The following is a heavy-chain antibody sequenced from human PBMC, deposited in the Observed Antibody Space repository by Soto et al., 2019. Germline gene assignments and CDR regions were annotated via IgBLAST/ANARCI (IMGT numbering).Heavy chain of an antibody. CDR2: IYPGDSDT. V-gene: IGHV5-51*01. CDR3: ARGRIAAAGLDYYYYYGMDV. Sequence: PGESLKISCKGSGYSFTSYWIGWVRQMPGKGLEWMGIIYPGDSDTRYSPSFQGQVTISADKSISTAYLQWSSLKASDTAMYYCARGRIAAAGLDYYYYYGMDVWSQGTTVTVSS. D-gene: IGHD6-13*01. J-gene: IGHJ6*02. CDR1: GYSFTSYW.